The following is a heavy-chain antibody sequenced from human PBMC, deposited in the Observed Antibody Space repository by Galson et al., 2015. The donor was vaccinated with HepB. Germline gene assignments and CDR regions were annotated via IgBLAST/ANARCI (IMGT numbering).Heavy chain of an antibody. CDR2: ISYDGSNK. CDR1: GFTFSSYA. J-gene: IGHJ1*01. Sequence: SLRLSCAASGFTFSSYAMHWVRQAPGKGLEWVAVISYDGSNKYYADSVKGRFTISRDNSKNTLYLQMNSLRAEDTAVYYCARAREAYDTLFQHWGQGTLVTVSS. V-gene: IGHV3-30*04. CDR3: ARAREAYDTLFQH. D-gene: IGHD3-22*01.